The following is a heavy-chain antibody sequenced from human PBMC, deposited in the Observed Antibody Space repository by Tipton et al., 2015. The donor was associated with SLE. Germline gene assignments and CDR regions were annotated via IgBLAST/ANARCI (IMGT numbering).Heavy chain of an antibody. V-gene: IGHV4-61*02. Sequence: TLSLTCTVSGGSINSGNFYWSWIRQPAGKGLEWIGRIYTSGSTNYNPSLKSRVTISVDTSKNQFSLKLSSVTAADTAVYYCAGGSQLGTFDYWGQGTLVTVSS. CDR3: AGGSQLGTFDY. D-gene: IGHD6-13*01. CDR1: GGSINSGNFY. J-gene: IGHJ4*02. CDR2: IYTSGST.